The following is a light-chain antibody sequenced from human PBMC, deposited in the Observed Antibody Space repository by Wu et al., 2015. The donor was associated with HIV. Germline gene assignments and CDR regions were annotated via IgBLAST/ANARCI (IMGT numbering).Light chain of an antibody. CDR2: AAS. CDR1: ENINNF. V-gene: IGKV1-39*01. J-gene: IGKJ1*01. Sequence: DIQMTQSPSSLSASIGDRVSITCRASENINNFLNWYQQKPGKAPELLISAASNLQSGAPSRFSGSGSGTDFTLTISSLQPEDVATYYCQKYNTAPWTFGQGTKVEMK. CDR3: QKYNTAPWT.